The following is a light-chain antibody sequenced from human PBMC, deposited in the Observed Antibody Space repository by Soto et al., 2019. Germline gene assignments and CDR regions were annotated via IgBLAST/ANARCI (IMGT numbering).Light chain of an antibody. J-gene: IGKJ1*01. CDR3: HQHGGSPET. CDR2: GAS. CDR1: QSVRSSH. V-gene: IGKV3-20*01. Sequence: ILLTQSPGTVSLSLWERASLSGRASQSVRSSHLAWYQQKPGQAPRLLIYGASSRATGIPDRFSGSGSGTEFILTISGLEPEDSGIYHCHQHGGSPETFGQGTKVDI.